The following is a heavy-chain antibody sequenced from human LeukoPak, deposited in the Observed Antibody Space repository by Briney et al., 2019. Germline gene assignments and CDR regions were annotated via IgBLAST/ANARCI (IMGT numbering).Heavy chain of an antibody. CDR3: ARVGATGTTSPFDY. V-gene: IGHV1-2*02. D-gene: IGHD1-1*01. J-gene: IGHJ4*02. CDR2: INPNSGGT. CDR1: GYTFTGYY. Sequence: GASVKVSCMTSGYTFTGYYMHWVRQAPGQGLEWMGWINPNSGGTNYAQKFQGRVTMTRDTSISTAYMELSRLRSDDTAVYYCARVGATGTTSPFDYWGQGTLVTVSS.